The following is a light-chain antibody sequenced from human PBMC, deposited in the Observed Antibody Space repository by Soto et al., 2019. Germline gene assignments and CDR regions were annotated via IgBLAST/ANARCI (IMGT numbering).Light chain of an antibody. CDR2: WAS. CDR3: QQYYSTPRT. CDR1: QSVLYSSDNKNY. J-gene: IGKJ1*01. V-gene: IGKV4-1*01. Sequence: DIVMTQSPDSLAVSLGERATINCKSSQSVLYSSDNKNYLAWYQQKPGHPPKLLIYWASTRESGVPDRFSGSGSGTDFNLTISSLQAEDVAVYYCQQYYSTPRTFGQGTKVEIK.